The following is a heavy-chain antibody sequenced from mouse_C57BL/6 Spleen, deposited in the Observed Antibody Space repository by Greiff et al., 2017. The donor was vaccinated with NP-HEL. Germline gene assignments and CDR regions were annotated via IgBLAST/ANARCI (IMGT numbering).Heavy chain of an antibody. CDR2: IYPRDGST. J-gene: IGHJ4*01. D-gene: IGHD2-3*01. V-gene: IGHV1-78*01. CDR1: GYTFTDHT. Sequence: QVQLQQSDAELVKPGASVKISCKVSGYTFTDHTIHWMKQRPEQGLEWIGYIYPRDGSTKYNEKFKGKATLTADKSSSTAYMQLNRLTSEDSAVYFCARGLREIYDGYAGAMDYWGQGTSVTVSS. CDR3: ARGLREIYDGYAGAMDY.